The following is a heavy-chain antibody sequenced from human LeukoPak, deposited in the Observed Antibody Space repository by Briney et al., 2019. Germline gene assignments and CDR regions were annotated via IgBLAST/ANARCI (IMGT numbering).Heavy chain of an antibody. Sequence: SETLSLTCTVSGGSISNYYWGWIRQPPGKGLEWIGTIYYSGSTYYNPSLKSRVTISVDTSKNQFSLKLSSVTAADTAVYYCARQPDYYDSSGYYYWYFDLWGRGTLVTVSS. J-gene: IGHJ2*01. CDR3: ARQPDYYDSSGYYYWYFDL. CDR1: GGSISNYY. D-gene: IGHD3-22*01. V-gene: IGHV4-39*01. CDR2: IYYSGST.